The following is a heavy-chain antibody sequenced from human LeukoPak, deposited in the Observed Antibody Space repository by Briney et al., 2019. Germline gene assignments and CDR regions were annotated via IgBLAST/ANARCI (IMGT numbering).Heavy chain of an antibody. CDR2: ISGSGGST. Sequence: GGSLRLSCAAYGFTFSSYAMSWVRQAPGKGLEWVSAISGSGGSTYYADSVKGRFTTSRDNSKNTLYLQMNSLRAEDTAVYYCAKESFDYGDYQDWGQGTLVTVSS. J-gene: IGHJ4*02. D-gene: IGHD4-17*01. V-gene: IGHV3-23*01. CDR1: GFTFSSYA. CDR3: AKESFDYGDYQD.